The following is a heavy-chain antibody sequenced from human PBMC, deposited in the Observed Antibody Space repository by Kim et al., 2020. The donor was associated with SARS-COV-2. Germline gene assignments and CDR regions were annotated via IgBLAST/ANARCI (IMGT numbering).Heavy chain of an antibody. Sequence: YADSVKRRFTISRDNSKNTLYLQMNSLRAEDTAVYYCARFGGVIAAGFDYWGQGTLVTVSS. D-gene: IGHD3-16*02. CDR3: ARFGGVIAAGFDY. J-gene: IGHJ4*02. V-gene: IGHV3-33*01.